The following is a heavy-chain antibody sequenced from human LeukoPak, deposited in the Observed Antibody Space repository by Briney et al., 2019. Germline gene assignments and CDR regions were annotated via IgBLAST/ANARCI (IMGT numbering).Heavy chain of an antibody. Sequence: PSETLSLTCTVSGGSISSGDYYWSWICQPPGKGLEWIGYIYYSGSTYYNPSLKSRVTISVDTSKNQFSLKLSSVTAADTAVYYCARGGETIVVVPAAVENNWFDPWGQGTLVTVSS. J-gene: IGHJ5*02. CDR1: GGSISSGDYY. CDR3: ARGGETIVVVPAAVENNWFDP. D-gene: IGHD2-2*01. CDR2: IYYSGST. V-gene: IGHV4-30-4*08.